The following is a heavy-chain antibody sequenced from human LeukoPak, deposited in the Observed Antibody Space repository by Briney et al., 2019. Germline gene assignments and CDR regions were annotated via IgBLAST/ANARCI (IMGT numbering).Heavy chain of an antibody. J-gene: IGHJ3*01. V-gene: IGHV3-30*04. CDR1: GFTFSTYE. Sequence: PGRSLRLSCAASGFTFSTYEMHWVRQAPGKGLEWVAVISHDGNDQYYGDSVKGRFTISRDNSKNALYLQMNSLRLEDMAVYYCARDRDCSRTSCFNAFDVWGQGTMAIVSS. CDR2: ISHDGNDQ. CDR3: ARDRDCSRTSCFNAFDV. D-gene: IGHD2-2*01.